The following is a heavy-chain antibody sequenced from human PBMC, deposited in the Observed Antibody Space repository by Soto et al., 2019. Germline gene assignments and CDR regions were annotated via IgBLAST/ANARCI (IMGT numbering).Heavy chain of an antibody. Sequence: GESLKISCKGSGYSCTSYWIGWVRQMPGKGLEWMGIMYPSDSDTRYSPSFQGQVTISADKSISTAYLQWSSLKASDTAMYYCARQGYSYAYGVWGQGTTVTVSS. V-gene: IGHV5-51*01. D-gene: IGHD5-18*01. CDR1: GYSCTSYW. CDR3: ARQGYSYAYGV. J-gene: IGHJ6*02. CDR2: MYPSDSDT.